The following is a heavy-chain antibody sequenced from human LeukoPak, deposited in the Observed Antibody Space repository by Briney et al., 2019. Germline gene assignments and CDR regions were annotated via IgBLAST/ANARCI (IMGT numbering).Heavy chain of an antibody. CDR1: GGSFSGYS. D-gene: IGHD3-10*01. CDR2: INHSGST. Sequence: SETLSLTCAVYGGSFSGYSWSWIRQPPGKGLEWIGEINHSGSTNYNPSLKSRVTISVDTSKNQFSLNLSSVTAADTAVYYCTRGRVLLWFGEFWGQGTMVTVSS. V-gene: IGHV4-34*01. CDR3: TRGRVLLWFGEF. J-gene: IGHJ3*01.